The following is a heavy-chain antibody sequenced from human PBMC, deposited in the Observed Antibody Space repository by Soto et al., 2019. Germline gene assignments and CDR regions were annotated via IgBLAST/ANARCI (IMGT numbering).Heavy chain of an antibody. V-gene: IGHV4-30-4*01. D-gene: IGHD4-17*01. J-gene: IGHJ5*02. CDR3: ARATVDWFDP. CDR1: GGSISSGDYY. CDR2: IYYSGST. Sequence: SETLSLTCTVSGGSISSGDYYWSWIRQRPGKGLEWIGYIYYSGSTYYNPSLKSRVTISVDTSKNQFSLKLSSVTAADTAVYYCARATVDWFDPWGQGTLVTVSS.